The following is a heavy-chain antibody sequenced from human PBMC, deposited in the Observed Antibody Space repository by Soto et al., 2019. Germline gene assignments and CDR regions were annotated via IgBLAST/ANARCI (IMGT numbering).Heavy chain of an antibody. J-gene: IGHJ4*02. CDR1: GFTFSNYG. V-gene: IGHV3-30*18. CDR2: ISYDGSNE. CDR3: AKDGAPRYCTRSSCHPAGAY. Sequence: GSLRLSCAGSGFTFSNYGLHWVRQAPGKGLEWVAAISYDGSNEHYADSVKGRFTISRDYSKKMLYLQMDSLRPEDTAVYYCAKDGAPRYCTRSSCHPAGAYWGQGTLVTVSS. D-gene: IGHD2-15*01.